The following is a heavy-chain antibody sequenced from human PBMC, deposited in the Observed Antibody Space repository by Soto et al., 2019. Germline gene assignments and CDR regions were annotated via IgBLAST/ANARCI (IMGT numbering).Heavy chain of an antibody. J-gene: IGHJ3*02. CDR1: GGSISSGGYY. D-gene: IGHD3-10*01. CDR3: ARGLNYYGSGKNAFDI. CDR2: IYYSGST. Sequence: PSETLSLTCTVSGGSISSGGYYWSWIRQHPGKGLEWIGYIYYSGSTYYNPSLKSRVTISVDTSKNQFSLKLSSVTAADTAVYNCARGLNYYGSGKNAFDIWGQGTMVTVSS. V-gene: IGHV4-31*03.